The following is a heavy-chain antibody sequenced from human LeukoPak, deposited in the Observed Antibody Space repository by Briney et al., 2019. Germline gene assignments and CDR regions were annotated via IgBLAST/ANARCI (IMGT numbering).Heavy chain of an antibody. CDR3: ARGFCSGGSCYSYDY. D-gene: IGHD2-15*01. CDR2: FDPSGGST. V-gene: IGHV1-46*01. Sequence: ASVKVSCKASGYTFSTYYMHWGRQTPGQGLGWRGVFDPSGGSTNYAQKFQGRVTMTSDTSTSTVYMELSSLRSEDTAVYYCARGFCSGGSCYSYDYWGQGTLVTVSS. J-gene: IGHJ4*02. CDR1: GYTFSTYY.